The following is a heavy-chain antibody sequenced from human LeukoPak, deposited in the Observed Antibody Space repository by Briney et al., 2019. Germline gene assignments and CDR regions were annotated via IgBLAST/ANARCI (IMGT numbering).Heavy chain of an antibody. CDR1: GGSISSSSYY. Sequence: SETLSLTCTVSGGSISSSSYYWGWIRQPPGKGLEWIGIIYYSGSTYSNPSLKSRVTISVDTSKNQFSLKLSSLTAADTAVYYCASFYCSGGSCYQYYYYYYMDVWGKGTTVTVSS. V-gene: IGHV4-39*01. CDR3: ASFYCSGGSCYQYYYYYYMDV. J-gene: IGHJ6*03. D-gene: IGHD2-15*01. CDR2: IYYSGST.